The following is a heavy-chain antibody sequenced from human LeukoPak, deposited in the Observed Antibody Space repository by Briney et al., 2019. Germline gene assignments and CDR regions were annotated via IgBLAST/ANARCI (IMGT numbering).Heavy chain of an antibody. CDR1: GYSISSGYY. V-gene: IGHV4-38-2*02. Sequence: PSETLSLTCTVSGYSISSGYYWGWIRPPPGKGLEWIGSIYHSGSTYYNPSLKSRVTISVDTSKNQFSLKLSSVTAADTAVYYCARRPAGSGAFDIWGQGTMVTVSS. CDR2: IYHSGST. J-gene: IGHJ3*02. CDR3: ARRPAGSGAFDI. D-gene: IGHD3-10*01.